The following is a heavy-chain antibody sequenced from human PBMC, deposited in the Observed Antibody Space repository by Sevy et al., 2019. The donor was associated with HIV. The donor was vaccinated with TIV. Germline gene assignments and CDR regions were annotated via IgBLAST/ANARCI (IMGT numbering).Heavy chain of an antibody. CDR3: ASPLPFYYGSGSEEFDY. CDR1: GLTFSTYS. V-gene: IGHV3-48*01. Sequence: GGSLRLSCAASGLTFSTYSMNWVRQAPGKGLEWVSYISSSSSTIYYADSVKGRFTISRDNAKNSLYLQMNSLRAEDTAVYYCASPLPFYYGSGSEEFDYWGRGTLATVSS. CDR2: ISSSSSTI. J-gene: IGHJ4*02. D-gene: IGHD3-10*01.